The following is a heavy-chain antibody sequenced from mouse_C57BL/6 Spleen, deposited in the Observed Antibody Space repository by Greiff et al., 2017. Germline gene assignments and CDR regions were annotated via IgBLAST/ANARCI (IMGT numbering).Heavy chain of an antibody. CDR2: ISRKSNNYAT. J-gene: IGHJ4*01. D-gene: IGHD1-1*01. Sequence: EVQRVESGGGLVRPKGSLKFSCAASGFSIKTYAMNWVRQAPGQGLEWVARISRKSNNYATYSAVPVKDSFTISREDSESMLYLQMNNLETEDTGMYYCVRQGGYYCSSDGAMDYWGQGTSVTVSS. V-gene: IGHV10-1*01. CDR3: VRQGGYYCSSDGAMDY. CDR1: GFSIKTYA.